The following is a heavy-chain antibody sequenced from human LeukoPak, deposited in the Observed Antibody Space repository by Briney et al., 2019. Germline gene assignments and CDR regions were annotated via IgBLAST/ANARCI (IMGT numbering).Heavy chain of an antibody. J-gene: IGHJ6*03. CDR1: GYSFTSYW. CDR3: ARRGNIAADAYYYYYMDV. D-gene: IGHD2/OR15-2a*01. Sequence: GESLKISCKGSGYSFTSYWIGWVRQMPGKGLEWMGIIYPGDSDTRYSPSFQGQVTISADKSISTAYLQWSSLRASDTAMYYCARRGNIAADAYYYYYMDVWGKGTTVTVSS. V-gene: IGHV5-51*01. CDR2: IYPGDSDT.